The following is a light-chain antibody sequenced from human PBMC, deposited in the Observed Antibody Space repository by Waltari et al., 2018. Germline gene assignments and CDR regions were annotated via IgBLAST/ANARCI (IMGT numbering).Light chain of an antibody. CDR2: EVN. Sequence: QSALTQPASVSASPGQSITISCTGTSSDVGAYEYISWYQQHPGKVPKLIIYEVNNRPSGVSDRFSGSKFANTASLTISGLQPEDEADYYCSSYTTIASYVFGTGTKVTVL. J-gene: IGLJ1*01. CDR3: SSYTTIASYV. V-gene: IGLV2-14*01. CDR1: SSDVGAYEY.